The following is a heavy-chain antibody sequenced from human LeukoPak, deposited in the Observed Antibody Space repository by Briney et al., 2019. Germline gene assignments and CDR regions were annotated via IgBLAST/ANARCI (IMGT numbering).Heavy chain of an antibody. Sequence: GGSLRLSCAASGFTFDDYAMHWVRQAPGKGLEWVSLISWDGGSTYYADSVKGRFTISRDNSKNSLYLQMSSLRAEDTALYYCAKEGGSGYIDYWGQGTLVTVSS. D-gene: IGHD3-16*01. CDR2: ISWDGGST. CDR1: GFTFDDYA. J-gene: IGHJ4*02. CDR3: AKEGGSGYIDY. V-gene: IGHV3-43D*03.